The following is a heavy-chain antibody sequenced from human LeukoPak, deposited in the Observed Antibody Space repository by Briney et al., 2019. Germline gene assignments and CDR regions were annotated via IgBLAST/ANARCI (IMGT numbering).Heavy chain of an antibody. J-gene: IGHJ4*02. CDR2: IRYDGNNK. Sequence: GGSLRLSCGASGFTFSNYGMLWVRQATGKGLDWVAFIRYDGNNKLYADSVKGRFTISRDNSKNTLYLHINSLRAEDTAVYYCVKDNPLDYWGQGTLVIVSS. CDR1: GFTFSNYG. V-gene: IGHV3-30*02. D-gene: IGHD1-14*01. CDR3: VKDNPLDY.